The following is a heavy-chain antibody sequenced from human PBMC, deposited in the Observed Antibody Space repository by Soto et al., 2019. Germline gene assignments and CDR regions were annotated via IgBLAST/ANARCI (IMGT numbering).Heavy chain of an antibody. D-gene: IGHD2-2*01. CDR3: AGGWYCISTSCPNYYYYGMDV. Sequence: SETLSLTCTVSGGSISSGGYYWSRIRQHPGKGLEWIGYIYYSGSTYYNPSLKSRVTISVDTSKNQFSLKLSSVTAADTAVYYCAGGWYCISTSCPNYYYYGMDVWGQGTTVTVSS. J-gene: IGHJ6*02. CDR2: IYYSGST. CDR1: GGSISSGGYY. V-gene: IGHV4-31*03.